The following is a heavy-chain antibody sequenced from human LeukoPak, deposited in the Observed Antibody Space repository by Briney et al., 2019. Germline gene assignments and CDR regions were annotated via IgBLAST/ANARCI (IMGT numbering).Heavy chain of an antibody. CDR3: IGSTVTNPYNFDY. D-gene: IGHD4-11*01. V-gene: IGHV4-31*03. CDR1: GASITSSALY. J-gene: IGHJ4*02. CDR2: IYSSGST. Sequence: SETLSLTCTVSGASITSSALYWSWIRQHPGKGLQWVGYIYSSGSTYYSPSLKSRLNISSDTSKNHFSLKLTSVTAADTAVYYCIGSTVTNPYNFDYWGQGTLITVSS.